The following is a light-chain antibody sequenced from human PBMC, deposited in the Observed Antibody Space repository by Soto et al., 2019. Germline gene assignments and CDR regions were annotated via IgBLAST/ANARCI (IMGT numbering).Light chain of an antibody. Sequence: IGLTQSPSALPVSPGERVTLSCRTSQDVXSYFDCFQQQPGQAPRLLXYGASTRATGVPARLSGSGSGTEFTLTISSLQSDDFEFYSCQQYKNRPITFGQGTRLEIK. CDR3: QQYKNRPIT. V-gene: IGKV3-15*01. J-gene: IGKJ5*01. CDR2: GAS. CDR1: QDVXSY.